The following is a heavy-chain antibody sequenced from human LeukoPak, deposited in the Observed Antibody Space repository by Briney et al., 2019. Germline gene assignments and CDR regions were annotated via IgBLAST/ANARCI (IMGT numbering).Heavy chain of an antibody. D-gene: IGHD2-8*01. J-gene: IGHJ4*02. Sequence: VSVTLSCAPSRFTFSSYLISWVRQAPGKGLEWVANIKVEGSEHYLDCVKGRLTIYINNAKNSLYLQMNSLRAEDTGVYYCARNEWWGQGTLDSVS. CDR1: RFTFSSYL. CDR2: IKVEGSE. V-gene: IGHV3-7*05. CDR3: ARNEW.